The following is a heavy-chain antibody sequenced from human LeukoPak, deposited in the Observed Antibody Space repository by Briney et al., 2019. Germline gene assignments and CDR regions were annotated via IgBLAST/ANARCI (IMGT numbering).Heavy chain of an antibody. Sequence: GGSLRLSCVASGFSFSTYWMSWVRQAPGKGLEWVSAITSSGGSIYYADSVKGRFTISRDNSKNTLYLQMNSLRAEDTAVYCCAKYGSSWYSYMDVWGKGTTVTVSS. J-gene: IGHJ6*04. CDR2: ITSSGGSI. D-gene: IGHD6-13*01. CDR3: AKYGSSWYSYMDV. V-gene: IGHV3-23*01. CDR1: GFSFSTYW.